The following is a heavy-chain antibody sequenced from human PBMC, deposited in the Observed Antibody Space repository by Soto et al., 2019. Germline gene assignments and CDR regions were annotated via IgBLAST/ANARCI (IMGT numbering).Heavy chain of an antibody. Sequence: PGGFLRLSCAASGFTFSSYAMHWVRQAPGKGLEWVAVISYDGSNKYYADSVKGRFTISRDNSKNTLYLQMNSLRAEDTAVYYCARVSYYDSSGSFWGQGTMVTVS. V-gene: IGHV3-30-3*01. CDR1: GFTFSSYA. J-gene: IGHJ3*01. D-gene: IGHD3-22*01. CDR2: ISYDGSNK. CDR3: ARVSYYDSSGSF.